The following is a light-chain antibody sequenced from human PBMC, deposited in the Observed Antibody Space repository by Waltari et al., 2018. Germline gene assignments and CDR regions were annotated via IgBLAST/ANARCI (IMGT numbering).Light chain of an antibody. CDR1: SSNIGAGHD. CDR3: QSFDIRLSGGVV. V-gene: IGLV1-40*01. CDR2: GNN. J-gene: IGLJ3*02. Sequence: QSVLTQPPSMSGAPGQKVTISCTGSSSNIGAGHDVHWSQVFPGTAPKLPIYGNNNRPSGVPDRFSGSKSDTSASLAIGGLQAEDEADYYCQSFDIRLSGGVVFGGGTKVTVL.